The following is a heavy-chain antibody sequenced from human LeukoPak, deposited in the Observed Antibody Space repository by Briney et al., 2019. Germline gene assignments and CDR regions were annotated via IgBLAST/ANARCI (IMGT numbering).Heavy chain of an antibody. Sequence: SVKVSCKASGGTFSSYAISWVRQAPGQGLEWMGRIIPILGIANYAQKFQGRVTITADKSTSTAYMELSSLRSEDTAVYYCASERYYDILTGYSQSGGYYYYYGMDVWGQGTTVTVSS. V-gene: IGHV1-69*04. CDR3: ASERYYDILTGYSQSGGYYYYYGMDV. CDR1: GGTFSSYA. D-gene: IGHD3-9*01. J-gene: IGHJ6*02. CDR2: IIPILGIA.